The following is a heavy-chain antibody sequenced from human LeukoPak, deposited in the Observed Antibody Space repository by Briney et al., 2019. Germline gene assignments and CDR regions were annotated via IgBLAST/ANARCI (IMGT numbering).Heavy chain of an antibody. V-gene: IGHV4-30-4*08. CDR3: ARDLGSPEAFDI. CDR1: GGSISSGGYC. D-gene: IGHD6-25*01. CDR2: IYYSGST. Sequence: SQTLSVTCTVSGGSISSGGYCWSWIRQHPGKGLEWIGYIYYSGSTYYNPSLKSRVTISVDTSKNQFSLKLSSVTAADTAVYYCARDLGSPEAFDIWGQGTMVTVSS. J-gene: IGHJ3*02.